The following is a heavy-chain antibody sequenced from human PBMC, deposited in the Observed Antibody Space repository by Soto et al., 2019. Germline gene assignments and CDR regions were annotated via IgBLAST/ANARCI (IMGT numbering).Heavy chain of an antibody. J-gene: IGHJ6*02. CDR2: ILHDGSAE. CDR3: ARSRDGYSFYFYYGMDG. V-gene: IGHV3-30*03. D-gene: IGHD4-4*01. CDR1: GFIFTNYG. Sequence: SLRLSCAASGFIFTNYGMHWVPQAPGKGLEWMALILHDGSAEYYADSVKGRFTISRDNSKNTLYLQMNSLTAEDTAVYYCARSRDGYSFYFYYGMDGWGQRTTGTVSS.